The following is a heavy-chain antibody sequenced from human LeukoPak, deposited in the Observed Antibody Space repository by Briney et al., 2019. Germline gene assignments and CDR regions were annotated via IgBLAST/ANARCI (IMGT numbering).Heavy chain of an antibody. J-gene: IGHJ5*02. CDR3: ARGGGLVKTGWFDP. CDR2: IYYSGST. Sequence: SETLSLTCTVSGGSISSYYWSWIRQPPGKGLEWIGYIYYSGSTNYNPSLKSRVTISVDTSKNQFSLKLSSVTAADTAVYYCARGGGLVKTGWFDPWGQGTLVTVSS. V-gene: IGHV4-59*01. D-gene: IGHD6-19*01. CDR1: GGSISSYY.